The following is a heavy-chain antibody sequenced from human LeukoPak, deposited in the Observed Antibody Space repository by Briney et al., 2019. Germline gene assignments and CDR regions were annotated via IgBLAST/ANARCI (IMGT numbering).Heavy chain of an antibody. Sequence: GGSLRLSCATSGFTFSSNWMSWVRHAPGRGLEWVANIKPDGSAEYYAASVKGRFTVSRDNAKNSLYLQMNSLRAEDTAVYYCARESCSGGSCTYDPFDIWGHGTMVTVST. V-gene: IGHV3-7*01. CDR2: IKPDGSAE. CDR1: GFTFSSNW. J-gene: IGHJ3*02. D-gene: IGHD2-15*01. CDR3: ARESCSGGSCTYDPFDI.